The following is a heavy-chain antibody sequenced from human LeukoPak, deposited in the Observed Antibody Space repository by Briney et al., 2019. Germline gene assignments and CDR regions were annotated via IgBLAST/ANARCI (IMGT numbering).Heavy chain of an antibody. CDR1: GFTFNSYS. J-gene: IGHJ3*02. D-gene: IGHD3-10*01. CDR2: ISGSSSYI. Sequence: GGSLRLSCEASGFTFNSYSMNWVRQAPGKGLEWVSSISGSSSYIYYADSVKGRFTISRDNAKSSLYLHMNSPRAEDTAVYYCARDSYGSGSFDIWGQGTMVTVSS. V-gene: IGHV3-21*06. CDR3: ARDSYGSGSFDI.